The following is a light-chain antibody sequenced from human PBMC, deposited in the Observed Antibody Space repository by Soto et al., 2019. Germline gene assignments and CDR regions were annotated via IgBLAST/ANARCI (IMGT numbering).Light chain of an antibody. CDR2: GAS. CDR1: QSVSSSY. Sequence: EIVLTQSPGTLSLSPGERATLSCRASQSVSSSYLAWYQQKPGQAPRLLIYGASSRATGIPDRFSGSGSGTDVTLTISRLEPEDFSVYYCQQYCSSPPLTFGQGTRLEIK. CDR3: QQYCSSPPLT. V-gene: IGKV3-20*01. J-gene: IGKJ5*01.